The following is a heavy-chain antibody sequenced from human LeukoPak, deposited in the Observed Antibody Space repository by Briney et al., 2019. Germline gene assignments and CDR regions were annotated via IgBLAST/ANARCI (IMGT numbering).Heavy chain of an antibody. J-gene: IGHJ3*02. CDR1: GFTFSSFS. D-gene: IGHD2-2*01. CDR2: IKPDGGEQ. V-gene: IGHV3-7*01. Sequence: GGSLRLSCAASGFTFSSFSMNWVRQAPGKGLEWMANIKPDGGEQFYVDSVKGRFTISRDNAKNSLYLQMNSLRAEDTAVYYCASPYCSSTSCYYHAFDIWGQGTMVTVSS. CDR3: ASPYCSSTSCYYHAFDI.